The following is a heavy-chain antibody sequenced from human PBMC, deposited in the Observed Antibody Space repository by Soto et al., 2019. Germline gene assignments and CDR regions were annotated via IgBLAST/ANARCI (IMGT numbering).Heavy chain of an antibody. CDR2: ISGSGGST. V-gene: IGHV3-23*01. J-gene: IGHJ6*02. D-gene: IGHD3-10*01. CDR1: GFTFSSYA. Sequence: GGSLRLSCAAYGFTFSSYAMSWVRQAPGKGLEWVSAISGSGGSTYYADTVKGRFTISRDNSKNTLYLQMNSLRAEDTAVYYCAKYYMGIPNYYYGLDYWGQGTTVTVSS. CDR3: AKYYMGIPNYYYGLDY.